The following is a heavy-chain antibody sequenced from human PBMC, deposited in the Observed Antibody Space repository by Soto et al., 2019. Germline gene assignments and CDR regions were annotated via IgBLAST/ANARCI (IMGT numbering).Heavy chain of an antibody. CDR2: TRKKANSYTT. Sequence: EVQLVESGGALVKPGGSLRLSGEASGLTFVDPSMDWIPQPPGRGLEWVGRTRKKANSYTTDYTASVRGRFTISRDDSKNSLYLQMNSLKTEDTAVYYCARVSCSSTSCYVGDYWGQGTLVTVSS. J-gene: IGHJ4*02. CDR3: ARVSCSSTSCYVGDY. V-gene: IGHV3-72*01. CDR1: GLTFVDPS. D-gene: IGHD2-2*01.